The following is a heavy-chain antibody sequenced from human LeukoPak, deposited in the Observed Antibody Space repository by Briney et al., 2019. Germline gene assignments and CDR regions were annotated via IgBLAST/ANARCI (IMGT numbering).Heavy chain of an antibody. Sequence: SQSPSLTCTVSGDSISSGAYYSSWIRQPARKGLEWIGRISSSGSTNYNPSLKSRVTISVDTSKNQFSLKLNSVTAADTAVYYCARGKEVITMLRGLKPGYYFDYWGQGTLVTVSS. CDR3: ARGKEVITMLRGLKPGYYFDY. CDR1: GDSISSGAYY. D-gene: IGHD3-10*01. CDR2: ISSSGST. V-gene: IGHV4-61*02. J-gene: IGHJ4*02.